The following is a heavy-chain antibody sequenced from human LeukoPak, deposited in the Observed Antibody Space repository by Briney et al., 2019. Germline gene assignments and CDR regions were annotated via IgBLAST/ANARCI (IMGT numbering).Heavy chain of an antibody. J-gene: IGHJ6*02. D-gene: IGHD1-26*01. CDR3: AKDLSGSYGYYYYGMDV. CDR2: ISYDGSNK. V-gene: IGHV3-30*18. CDR1: GLTVSSNY. Sequence: GASLRLSCAVSGLTVSSNYMCWVRQAPGKGLEWVAVISYDGSNKYYADSVKGRFTISRDNSKNTLYLQMNSLRAEDTAVYYCAKDLSGSYGYYYYGMDVWGQGTTVTVSS.